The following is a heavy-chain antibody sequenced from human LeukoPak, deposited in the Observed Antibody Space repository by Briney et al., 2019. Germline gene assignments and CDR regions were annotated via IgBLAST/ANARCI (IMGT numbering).Heavy chain of an antibody. CDR2: INPNSGGT. Sequence: GASVKVSCKASGYTFTGYYMHWARQAPGQGLEWMGWINPNSGGTNYAQKFQGRVTMTRDTSISTAYMELSRLRSDDTAVYYCAREDVVPAASGYYYYGMDVWGQGTTVTVSS. J-gene: IGHJ6*02. CDR3: AREDVVPAASGYYYYGMDV. V-gene: IGHV1-2*02. D-gene: IGHD2-2*01. CDR1: GYTFTGYY.